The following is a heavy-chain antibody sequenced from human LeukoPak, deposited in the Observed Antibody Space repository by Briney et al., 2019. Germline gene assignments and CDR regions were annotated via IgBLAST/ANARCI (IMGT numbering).Heavy chain of an antibody. Sequence: PGGSLRLSCAASGFTFSSYAVSWVRQAPGKGLEWVSAISGSGGSTYYADSVKGRFTISRDNSKNTLYLQMNSLRAEDTAVYYCAKVERYCSSTSCYGYYYYYGMDVWGQGTTVTVSS. CDR2: ISGSGGST. D-gene: IGHD2-2*01. J-gene: IGHJ6*02. V-gene: IGHV3-23*01. CDR3: AKVERYCSSTSCYGYYYYYGMDV. CDR1: GFTFSSYA.